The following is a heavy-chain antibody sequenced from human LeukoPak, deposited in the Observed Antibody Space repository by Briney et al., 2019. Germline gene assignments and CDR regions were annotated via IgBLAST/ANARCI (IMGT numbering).Heavy chain of an antibody. D-gene: IGHD3-22*01. V-gene: IGHV3-48*01. J-gene: IGHJ4*02. CDR2: ITRSSSTI. Sequence: GGSLRLSCAASGFTFNSYSMSWVRQAPGKGLEWISYITRSSSTIYYADSVKGRFTISRDNAKNSLYLQMNSLRAEDTAVYYCARETYYYDSSGYYYPSGFDYWGQGTLVTVSS. CDR3: ARETYYYDSSGYYYPSGFDY. CDR1: GFTFNSYS.